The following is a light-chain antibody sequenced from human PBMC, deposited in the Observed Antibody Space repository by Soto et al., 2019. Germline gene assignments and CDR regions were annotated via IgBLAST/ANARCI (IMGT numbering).Light chain of an antibody. CDR1: QSVSSY. V-gene: IGKV3-11*01. J-gene: IGKJ1*01. Sequence: EIVLTQFPATLSLSPGERATLSCRASQSVSSYLAWYQQKPGQAPRLLIYDVSTRATGIPARFSGSGSGTDFTLTISRLEPEDFAVYYCQQYGGSPRTFGQGTKVDIK. CDR3: QQYGGSPRT. CDR2: DVS.